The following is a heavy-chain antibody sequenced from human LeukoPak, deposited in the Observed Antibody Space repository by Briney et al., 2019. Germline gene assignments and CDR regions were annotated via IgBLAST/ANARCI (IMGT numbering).Heavy chain of an antibody. CDR1: GSFSDHS. J-gene: IGHJ6*03. CDR3: ARHGGPYTWYPYYYYMDV. V-gene: IGHV4-34*01. Sequence: SETLSLTCAVYGSFSDHSWSWVRQPPGKGLEWIGEIDEKRRTRYSPSLTSRVTMSVDTSKNQFSLKLSSVTAADTAVYFCARHGGPYTWYPYYYYMDVWGKGTSVTVSS. CDR2: IDEKRRT. D-gene: IGHD6-13*01.